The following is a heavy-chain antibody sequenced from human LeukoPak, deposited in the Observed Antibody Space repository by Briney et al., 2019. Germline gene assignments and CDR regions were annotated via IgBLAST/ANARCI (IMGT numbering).Heavy chain of an antibody. Sequence: GGSLRLSCAASGFTFDSHGMTWVRQAPGKGLEWVSGLNWNGGSTGYADSLQGRFTISRDNAKNSLYLQMTSLRAEDTALYYCARTRSSGGYSGADYWGQETLVTVSS. V-gene: IGHV3-20*04. J-gene: IGHJ4*02. D-gene: IGHD1-26*01. CDR1: GFTFDSHG. CDR3: ARTRSSGGYSGADY. CDR2: LNWNGGST.